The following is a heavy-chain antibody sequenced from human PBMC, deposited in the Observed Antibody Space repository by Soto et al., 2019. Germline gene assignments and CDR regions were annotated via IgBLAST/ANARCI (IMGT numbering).Heavy chain of an antibody. CDR3: AREMMLRGVTPPFLDS. V-gene: IGHV1-3*01. CDR1: GYIFKTYN. J-gene: IGHJ4*02. D-gene: IGHD3-10*01. CDR2: IYPGNGKT. Sequence: DQLVQSGTEVKKPGASVKVSCKASGYIFKTYNIHWVRQAPGQRPEWMGRIYPGNGKTKYSWKFQDRVTISSDTFASTAYMDLSDLRSEDTAVYYWAREMMLRGVTPPFLDSWGQGTLVTVSS.